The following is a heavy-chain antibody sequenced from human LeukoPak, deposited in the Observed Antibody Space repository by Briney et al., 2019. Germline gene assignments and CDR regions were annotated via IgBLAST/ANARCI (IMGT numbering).Heavy chain of an antibody. D-gene: IGHD2-8*02. Sequence: GGSLRLSCAASGFTFSSYWMSWVRQAPGKGLEWVANIKQDGSEKYYVDSVKGRFTISRGNAKNSLYLQMNSLRAEDTAVYYCAGTGYVSYYYYYMDVWGKGTTVTVSS. CDR1: GFTFSSYW. V-gene: IGHV3-7*01. CDR3: AGTGYVSYYYYYMDV. CDR2: IKQDGSEK. J-gene: IGHJ6*03.